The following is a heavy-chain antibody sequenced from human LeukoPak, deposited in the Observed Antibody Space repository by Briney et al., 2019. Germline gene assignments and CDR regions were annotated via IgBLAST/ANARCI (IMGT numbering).Heavy chain of an antibody. CDR3: ARDRYSSSSLSYYYYYYYMDV. CDR1: GYTFTCYY. D-gene: IGHD6-6*01. CDR2: INPNSGGT. V-gene: IGHV1-2*02. Sequence: ASVTVSCKASGYTFTCYYMHWVRQAPGQGLEWMGWINPNSGGTNYAQKFQGRVTMTRDTSISTAYMELSRLRSDDTAVYYCARDRYSSSSLSYYYYYYYMDVWGKGTTVTVSS. J-gene: IGHJ6*03.